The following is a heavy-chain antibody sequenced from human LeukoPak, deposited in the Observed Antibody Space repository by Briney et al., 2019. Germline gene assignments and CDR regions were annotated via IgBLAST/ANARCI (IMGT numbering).Heavy chain of an antibody. Sequence: ASVKVSCKTSGYTFTSYDINWVRQATGQGLEWMGWMSPDRGNTGYAQKFQGRVTMTRNTSISTAYMELSSLTSEDTAVYYCARVMYHYDSDVSGDAFDVWGQGTMVTVSS. J-gene: IGHJ3*01. CDR3: ARVMYHYDSDVSGDAFDV. V-gene: IGHV1-8*01. CDR2: MSPDRGNT. CDR1: GYTFTSYD. D-gene: IGHD3-22*01.